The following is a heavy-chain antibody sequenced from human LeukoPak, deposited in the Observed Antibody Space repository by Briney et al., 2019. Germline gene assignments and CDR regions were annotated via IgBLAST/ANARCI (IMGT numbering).Heavy chain of an antibody. CDR1: GFTFSTYA. Sequence: PGGSLRLSCAASGFTFSTYAMTWVRQAPGKGLEWVSGISGSGHNTYYADSVKGRFTISRDNSKDTLYLQMNSLRAEDTAVYYCAKGQIQLWLLLDYWGQGTLVTVSS. CDR2: ISGSGHNT. V-gene: IGHV3-23*01. D-gene: IGHD5-18*01. CDR3: AKGQIQLWLLLDY. J-gene: IGHJ4*02.